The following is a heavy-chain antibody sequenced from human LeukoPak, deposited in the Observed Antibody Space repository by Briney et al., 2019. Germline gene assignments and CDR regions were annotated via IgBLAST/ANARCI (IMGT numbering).Heavy chain of an antibody. Sequence: ASVKVSCKASGGTFSSSAISWVRQAPGQGLEWMGGIIPIFGTANYAQKFQGRVTITADESTSTAYMELSSLRSEDTAVYYCAKEHDFWSGYYSSLDYWGQGTLVTVSS. D-gene: IGHD3-3*01. J-gene: IGHJ4*02. V-gene: IGHV1-69*13. CDR2: IIPIFGTA. CDR1: GGTFSSSA. CDR3: AKEHDFWSGYYSSLDY.